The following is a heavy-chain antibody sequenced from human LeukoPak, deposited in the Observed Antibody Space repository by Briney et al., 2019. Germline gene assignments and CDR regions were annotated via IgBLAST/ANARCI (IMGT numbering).Heavy chain of an antibody. J-gene: IGHJ5*02. D-gene: IGHD6-13*01. CDR2: INHSGST. Sequence: SETLSLTCAVYGGSFSGYYWSWIRQPPGEGLEWIGEINHSGSTNYNPSLKSRVTISVDTSKNQFSLKLSSVTAADTAVYYCARGFHSSSWYIWFDPWGQGTLVTVSS. CDR1: GGSFSGYY. V-gene: IGHV4-34*01. CDR3: ARGFHSSSWYIWFDP.